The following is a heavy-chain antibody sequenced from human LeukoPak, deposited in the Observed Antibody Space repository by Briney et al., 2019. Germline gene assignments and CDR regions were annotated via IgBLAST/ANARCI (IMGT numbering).Heavy chain of an antibody. V-gene: IGHV3-30-3*01. J-gene: IGHJ5*02. Sequence: GGSLRLSCAASGFTFSSYAMHWVRQAPGKGLEWVAVISYDGSNKYYADSVKGRFTISRDNAKNSLYLQMNSLRAEDTAVYYCARDLSSPRGFWFDPWGQGTLVTVSS. CDR2: ISYDGSNK. D-gene: IGHD6-13*01. CDR3: ARDLSSPRGFWFDP. CDR1: GFTFSSYA.